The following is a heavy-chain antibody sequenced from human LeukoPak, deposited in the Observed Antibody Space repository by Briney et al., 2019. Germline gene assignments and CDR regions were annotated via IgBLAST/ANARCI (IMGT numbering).Heavy chain of an antibody. CDR2: INPNSGGT. CDR3: ARKRETGDRGYFDY. Sequence: ASVKVSCKASGYTLSSYGLSWVRQAPGQGLEWMGWINPNSGGTNYAQKFQGRVTMTRDTSISTAYMELSRLRSDDTAVYYCARKRETGDRGYFDYRGQGTLVTVSS. CDR1: GYTLSSYG. J-gene: IGHJ4*02. V-gene: IGHV1-2*02. D-gene: IGHD2-21*02.